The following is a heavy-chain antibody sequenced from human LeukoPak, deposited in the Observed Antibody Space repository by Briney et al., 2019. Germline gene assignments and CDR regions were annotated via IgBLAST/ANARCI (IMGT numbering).Heavy chain of an antibody. V-gene: IGHV4-34*01. CDR2: INHSGST. CDR1: GFTFSSYG. J-gene: IGHJ6*02. Sequence: GSLRLSCAASGFTFSSYGMHWVRQAPGKGLEWIGEINHSGSTNYNPSLKSRVTISVDTSKNQSSLKLSSVTAADTAVYYCARDYYGSDVWGQGTTVTVSS. CDR3: ARDYYGSDV.